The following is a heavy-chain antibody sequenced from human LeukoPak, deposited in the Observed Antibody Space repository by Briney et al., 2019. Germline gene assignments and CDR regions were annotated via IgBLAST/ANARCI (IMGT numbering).Heavy chain of an antibody. CDR1: GFTVITNY. CDR2: VYSGGST. V-gene: IGHV3-53*01. CDR3: ARLANPSGYWD. J-gene: IGHJ4*02. Sequence: GGSLRLSCAASGFTVITNYMNWVRQAPGKGLEWASVVYSGGSTFYADSVKGRFTISRDNSKNTLYLQMNSLRAEDTAVYYCARLANPSGYWDWGQGTLVTVSS. D-gene: IGHD3-22*01.